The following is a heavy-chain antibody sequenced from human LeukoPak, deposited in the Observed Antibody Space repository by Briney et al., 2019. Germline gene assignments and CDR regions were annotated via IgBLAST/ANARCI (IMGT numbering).Heavy chain of an antibody. V-gene: IGHV1-24*01. CDR1: GYTLTELS. CDR2: FDPEDGET. J-gene: IGHJ3*02. CDR3: ARAYSGSYDLDAFDI. D-gene: IGHD1-26*01. Sequence: ASVKVSCKVSGYTLTELSMHWVRQAPGKGLEWMGGFDPEDGETIYAQKFQGRVTMTEDTSTDTAYMELSSLRSEDTAVYYCARAYSGSYDLDAFDIWGQGTMVTVSS.